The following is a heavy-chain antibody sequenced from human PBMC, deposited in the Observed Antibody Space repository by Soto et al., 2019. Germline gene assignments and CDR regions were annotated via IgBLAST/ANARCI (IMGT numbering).Heavy chain of an antibody. CDR2: IYPDDSDT. V-gene: IGHV5-51*01. D-gene: IGHD3-3*01. CDR3: ARLEWLSLAAWFDP. CDR1: GYSFTNYW. J-gene: IGHJ5*02. Sequence: GESLKISCKGSGYSFTNYWIGWVRQMPGKGLEWMGMIYPDDSDTKYSPSFQGQVTFSADKSINAAYLQWSSLKASDTAIYYCARLEWLSLAAWFDPWGQGTLVTVSS.